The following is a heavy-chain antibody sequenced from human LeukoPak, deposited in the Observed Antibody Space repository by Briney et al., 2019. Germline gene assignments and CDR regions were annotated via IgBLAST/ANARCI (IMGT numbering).Heavy chain of an antibody. CDR1: RFRFSSHG. CDR2: IRYDGSDK. CDR3: VRDTSVGAAYFDF. Sequence: GGSLRLSCAASRFRFSSHGMHWVRQAPGKGLEWVAFIRYDGSDKYYADSVTGRFTISRDNSKNILSLQMTSLRPDDTAVYFCVRDTSVGAAYFDFWGQGALVAVSS. D-gene: IGHD3-3*01. V-gene: IGHV3-30*02. J-gene: IGHJ4*02.